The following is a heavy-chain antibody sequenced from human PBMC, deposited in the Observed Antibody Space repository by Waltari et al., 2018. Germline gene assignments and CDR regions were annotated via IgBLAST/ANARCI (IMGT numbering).Heavy chain of an antibody. CDR3: ARMSPEYYDSSGYCLFDY. CDR2: INHSGST. V-gene: IGHV4-34*01. Sequence: QVQLQQWGAGLLKPSETLSLTCAVYGGSFSGYYWSWIRQPPGKGLEWIGEINHSGSTNYNPSLKSRVTISVDTSKNQFSLKLSSVTAADTAVYYCARMSPEYYDSSGYCLFDYWGQGTLVTVSS. CDR1: GGSFSGYY. J-gene: IGHJ4*02. D-gene: IGHD3-22*01.